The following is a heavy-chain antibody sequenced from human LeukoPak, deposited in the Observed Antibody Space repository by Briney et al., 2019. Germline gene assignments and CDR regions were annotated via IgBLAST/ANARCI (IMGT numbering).Heavy chain of an antibody. Sequence: PGGSLRLSCAASGFTFSSYWVSWVRQAPGKGLEWVANIKQDGSEKYYVDSVKGRFTISRDNAKNSLYLQMNSLRAEDTAVYYCARENYDFWSGYRTLLGKYYMDVWGKGTTVTVSS. CDR1: GFTFSSYW. J-gene: IGHJ6*03. CDR2: IKQDGSEK. D-gene: IGHD3-3*01. V-gene: IGHV3-7*01. CDR3: ARENYDFWSGYRTLLGKYYMDV.